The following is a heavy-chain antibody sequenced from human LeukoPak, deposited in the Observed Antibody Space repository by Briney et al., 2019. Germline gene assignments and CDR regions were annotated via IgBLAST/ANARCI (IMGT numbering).Heavy chain of an antibody. Sequence: GESLKISCKASGYSFTTYWIGWVRQVPGKGLEWVGIIYPADSTAKYSPSFQGQVTISVDKSISTAYLQWSSLKASDSAIYYCARLGGGGPGYFDPWGQGTLVTVSS. V-gene: IGHV5-51*01. D-gene: IGHD3-16*01. CDR1: GYSFTTYW. J-gene: IGHJ5*02. CDR3: ARLGGGGPGYFDP. CDR2: IYPADSTA.